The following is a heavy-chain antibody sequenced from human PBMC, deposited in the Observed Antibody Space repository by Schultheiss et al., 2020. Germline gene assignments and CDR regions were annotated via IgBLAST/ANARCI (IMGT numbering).Heavy chain of an antibody. CDR2: IYYSGST. V-gene: IGHV4-31*03. D-gene: IGHD2-15*01. CDR3: ARELHCSGGSCYSGWFDP. J-gene: IGHJ5*02. CDR1: GGSISSGSYY. Sequence: SETLSLTCTVSGGSISSGSYYWSWIRKPPGKGLEWIGYIYYSGSTYYNPSLKSRVTISVDTSKNQFSLKLSSVTAADTAVYYCARELHCSGGSCYSGWFDPWGQGTLVTVSS.